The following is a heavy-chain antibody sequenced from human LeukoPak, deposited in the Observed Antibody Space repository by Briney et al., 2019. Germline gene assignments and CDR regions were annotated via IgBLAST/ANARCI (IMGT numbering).Heavy chain of an antibody. CDR3: AREGGSSWYRPFDY. Sequence: SETLSLTRTVSGGSISSYYWSWIRQPPGKGLEWIGYIYYSGSTNYNPSLKSRVTISVDTSKNQFSLKLSSVTAADTAVYYCAREGGSSWYRPFDYWGQGTLVTVSS. CDR1: GGSISSYY. J-gene: IGHJ4*02. CDR2: IYYSGST. D-gene: IGHD6-13*01. V-gene: IGHV4-59*01.